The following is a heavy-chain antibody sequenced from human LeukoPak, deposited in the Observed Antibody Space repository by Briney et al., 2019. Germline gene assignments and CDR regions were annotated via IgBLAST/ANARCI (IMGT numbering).Heavy chain of an antibody. J-gene: IGHJ4*02. CDR2: IRSKTDSGTT. CDR1: GFTLKNAW. D-gene: IGHD6-19*01. Sequence: GGSLRLSCVASGFTLKNAWMSWVRQAPGKGLEWVGRIRSKTDSGTTDYAAPVKGRFTISRDDSKNTLYLQMNSLKTEDTAVYFCATGTEQQWLSLDYWGQGTLVTVSS. CDR3: ATGTEQQWLSLDY. V-gene: IGHV3-15*01.